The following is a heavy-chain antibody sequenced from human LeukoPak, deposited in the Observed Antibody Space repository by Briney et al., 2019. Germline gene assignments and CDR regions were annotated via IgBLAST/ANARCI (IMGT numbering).Heavy chain of an antibody. J-gene: IGHJ4*02. CDR2: INHSGGT. CDR3: ARGPVVSSGYYEVDY. CDR1: GGSFSGYY. V-gene: IGHV4-34*01. Sequence: SETLSLTCAVYGGSFSGYYWSWIRQPPGKGLEWIGEINHSGGTNYNPSLKSRVTISVDTSKNQFSLKLSSVTAADTAVYYCARGPVVSSGYYEVDYWGQGTLVTVSS. D-gene: IGHD3-22*01.